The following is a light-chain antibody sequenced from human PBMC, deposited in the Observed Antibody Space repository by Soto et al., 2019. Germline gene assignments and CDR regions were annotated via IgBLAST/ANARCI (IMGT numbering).Light chain of an antibody. J-gene: IGKJ3*01. CDR3: QQYGRSPPFT. Sequence: EIVLTQSPGTLSFSPGERATLSCRASQSVSSSFLAWYQQKPGQAPRLLIYGASSRATGIPDRFSGSGPGTDFTLTISRLEPEDFAVYYCQQYGRSPPFTFGPGTKVDIK. V-gene: IGKV3-20*01. CDR1: QSVSSSF. CDR2: GAS.